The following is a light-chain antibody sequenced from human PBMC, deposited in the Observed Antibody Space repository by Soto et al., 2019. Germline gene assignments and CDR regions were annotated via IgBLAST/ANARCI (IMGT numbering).Light chain of an antibody. CDR2: DVA. V-gene: IGLV2-14*03. Sequence: QSALTQPASVSGSPVQSVTISCTGTSSDVGGYKYVSWYQQHPNRAPKLIIYDVANRPSGVSNRFSGSKSGDTASLTISGLQADDEDNYYCRSYKSTDVVFGGGTKLTV. CDR3: RSYKSTDVV. CDR1: SSDVGGYKY. J-gene: IGLJ2*01.